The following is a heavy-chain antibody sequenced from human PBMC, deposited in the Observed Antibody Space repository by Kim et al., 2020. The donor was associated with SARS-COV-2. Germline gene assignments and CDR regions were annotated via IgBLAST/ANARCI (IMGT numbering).Heavy chain of an antibody. CDR1: GFTFSSYW. Sequence: GGSLRLSCAASGFTFSSYWMHWVRQAPGTGLVWVSRINNDGVDTIYADFVKGRFTISRDNAKNTLYLQMNSLRVEDTAVYFCVRGSSSYGYGMGVWGQGTTVTVSS. V-gene: IGHV3-74*01. D-gene: IGHD3-22*01. CDR3: VRGSSSYGYGMGV. CDR2: INNDGVDT. J-gene: IGHJ6*02.